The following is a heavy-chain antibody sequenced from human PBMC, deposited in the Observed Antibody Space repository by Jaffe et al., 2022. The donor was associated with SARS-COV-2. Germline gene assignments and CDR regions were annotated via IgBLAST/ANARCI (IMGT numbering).Heavy chain of an antibody. CDR1: GFTFGDYA. Sequence: EVQLVESGGGFVQPGRSLRLSCTASGFTFGDYAMSWFRQAPGKGPEWVGFVRSKAYGATTEYAEPVKGRFTISRDDSKSIAYLQMNSLKTEDTAVYYCTRRYYDFLTAYSYYFDYWGQGTLVTVSS. V-gene: IGHV3-49*03. J-gene: IGHJ4*02. CDR3: TRRYYDFLTAYSYYFDY. D-gene: IGHD3-9*01. CDR2: VRSKAYGATT.